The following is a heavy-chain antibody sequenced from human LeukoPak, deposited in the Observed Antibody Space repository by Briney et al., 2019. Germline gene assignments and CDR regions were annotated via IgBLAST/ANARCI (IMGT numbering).Heavy chain of an antibody. V-gene: IGHV3-30*02. J-gene: IGHJ4*02. D-gene: IGHD3-3*01. Sequence: GGSLRLSCAASGFTFSSYGMHWVRQAPGKGLEWVAFIRYDGSNKYYADSVKGPFTISRDNSKNTLYLQMNSLRAEDTAVYYCAKDLPSYDFWSGSMYWGQGTLVTVSS. CDR1: GFTFSSYG. CDR3: AKDLPSYDFWSGSMY. CDR2: IRYDGSNK.